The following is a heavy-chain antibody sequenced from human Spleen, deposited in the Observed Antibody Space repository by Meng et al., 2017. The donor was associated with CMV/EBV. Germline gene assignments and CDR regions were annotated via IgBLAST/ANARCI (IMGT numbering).Heavy chain of an antibody. Sequence: SETLSLTCTVSGGSISSSSYYWGWIRQPPGKGLEYIGTISYSGHTDYNPSLKSRVTISLDKSKNQFSLSLTSVTAADTAVYYCAKAGETILVVVFDPWGQGTLVTVSS. CDR2: ISYSGHT. D-gene: IGHD3-10*01. V-gene: IGHV4-39*07. CDR1: GGSISSSSYY. CDR3: AKAGETILVVVFDP. J-gene: IGHJ5*02.